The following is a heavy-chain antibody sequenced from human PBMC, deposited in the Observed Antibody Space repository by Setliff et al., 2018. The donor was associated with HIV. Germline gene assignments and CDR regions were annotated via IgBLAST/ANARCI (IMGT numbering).Heavy chain of an antibody. CDR3: AADTGFYFDSTGYSTAFDI. CDR1: GDSISSITYS. CDR2: IYTSGNA. D-gene: IGHD3-22*01. J-gene: IGHJ3*02. V-gene: IGHV4-31*03. Sequence: SETLSLTCTVSGDSISSITYSWNWIRQLPGKGLEWIGHIYTSGNADYNPSLKSRLSISVDTSKKHFSLKLSSVTAADTAAYYCAADTGFYFDSTGYSTAFDIWGPGTMVTVSS.